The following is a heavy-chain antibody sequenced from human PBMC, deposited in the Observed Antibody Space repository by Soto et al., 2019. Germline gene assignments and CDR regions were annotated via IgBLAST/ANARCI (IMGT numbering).Heavy chain of an antibody. CDR3: ARAPVVLAALHAFDI. CDR1: SGSISSSNW. CDR2: IYHSGST. J-gene: IGHJ3*02. V-gene: IGHV4-4*02. D-gene: IGHD2-15*01. Sequence: QVQLQESGPGLVKPSGTLSLTCAVSSGSISSSNWWRWVRQPPGKGLEWIGEIYHSGSTNYNPSLKRRVNISVDKSKNQSSLKLSSVTAADTAVYYCARAPVVLAALHAFDIWGQGTMVTVSS.